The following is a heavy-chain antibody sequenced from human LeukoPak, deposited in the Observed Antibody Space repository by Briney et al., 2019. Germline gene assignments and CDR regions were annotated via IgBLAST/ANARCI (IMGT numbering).Heavy chain of an antibody. CDR1: GYTFTSYD. CDR3: ARGVKPYYYDSSGYYDDY. CDR2: MNPNSGNT. J-gene: IGHJ4*02. D-gene: IGHD3-22*01. Sequence: GASVKVSCKASGYTFTSYDINWVRQATGQGLEWMGWMNPNSGNTGYAQKFQGRVTMTRNTSISTAYMGLSSLRSEDTAVYYCARGVKPYYYDSSGYYDDYWGQGTLVTVSS. V-gene: IGHV1-8*01.